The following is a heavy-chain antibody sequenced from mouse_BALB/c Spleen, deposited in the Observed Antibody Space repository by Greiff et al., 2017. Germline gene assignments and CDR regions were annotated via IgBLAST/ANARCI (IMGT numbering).Heavy chain of an antibody. V-gene: IGHV3-6*02. J-gene: IGHJ2*01. CDR1: GYSITSGYH. CDR2: ISYDVSN. CDR3: ARDWLDY. Sequence: EVQLQESGPGLVISSLSLSLTSSVTGYSITSGYHWNWIRQFPGNKREWMRHISYDVSNNYNPSLIYRISLTRDTSVNQFFLKLNSVTPEDTATYYCARDWLDYWGHGTTL. D-gene: IGHD2-2*01.